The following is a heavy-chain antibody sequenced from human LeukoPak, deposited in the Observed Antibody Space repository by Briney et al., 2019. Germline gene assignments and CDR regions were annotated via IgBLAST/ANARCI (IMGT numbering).Heavy chain of an antibody. CDR2: INPSGATT. Sequence: ASVKVSCKAPGYTFTSYQMHWVRQAPGQGLEWMGMINPSGATTSYAQKWQGRVTMTRDMSASTVYMELSSLRSEDTAVYYCARVPTVTFFDYWGQGTLVTVSS. CDR3: ARVPTVTFFDY. CDR1: GYTFTSYQ. V-gene: IGHV1-46*04. J-gene: IGHJ4*02. D-gene: IGHD4-17*01.